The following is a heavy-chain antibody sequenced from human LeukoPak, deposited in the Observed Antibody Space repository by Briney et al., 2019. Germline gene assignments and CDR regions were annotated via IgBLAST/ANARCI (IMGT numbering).Heavy chain of an antibody. V-gene: IGHV1-2*02. Sequence: VASVKVSCKASGYTFTGYNIHWVRQAPGQGLEWMGWINPNSGGTDYAQKFQGRVTMTRDTSINTVYMELSSLRSDDTAVYSCARVDGRLRWSAIDYWGQGTLVTVSS. CDR3: ARVDGRLRWSAIDY. CDR1: GYTFTGYN. J-gene: IGHJ4*02. D-gene: IGHD4-23*01. CDR2: INPNSGGT.